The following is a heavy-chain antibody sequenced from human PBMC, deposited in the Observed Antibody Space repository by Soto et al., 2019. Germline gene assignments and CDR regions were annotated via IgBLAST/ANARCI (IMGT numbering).Heavy chain of an antibody. CDR1: GGSFSGYY. Sequence: QVQLQQWGAGLLKPSETLSLTCAVYGGSFSGYYWSWIRQPPGKGLEWMGEINHSGNTNYNPSLKSRVTLSVDTSKNQFYLKLSSVTAADTAVYYCASGVSSSTRHNNWFDPWGQGTLVTVSS. J-gene: IGHJ5*02. CDR2: INHSGNT. D-gene: IGHD2-2*01. V-gene: IGHV4-34*01. CDR3: ASGVSSSTRHNNWFDP.